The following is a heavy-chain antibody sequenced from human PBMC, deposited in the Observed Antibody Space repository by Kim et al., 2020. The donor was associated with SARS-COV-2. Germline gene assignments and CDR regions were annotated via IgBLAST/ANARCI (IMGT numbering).Heavy chain of an antibody. J-gene: IGHJ3*02. Sequence: GGSLRLSCAASSTYAMSWVRQAPGKGLEWVSAISGSGGSTYYAESVKGRFTISRDTSKNTLYLQMNSLRAEDTAVYYCAKGHSGFDSDAFDIWGQGTMVTVSS. CDR1: STYA. CDR2: ISGSGGST. V-gene: IGHV3-23*01. CDR3: AKGHSGFDSDAFDI. D-gene: IGHD5-12*01.